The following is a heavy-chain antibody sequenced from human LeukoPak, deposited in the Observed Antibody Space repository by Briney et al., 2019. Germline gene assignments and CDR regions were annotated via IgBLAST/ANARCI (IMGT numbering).Heavy chain of an antibody. V-gene: IGHV3-7*01. CDR3: ARDSGYSYGPYYYGMDV. D-gene: IGHD5-18*01. CDR1: GFTFSSYW. CDR2: IKQDGSEK. J-gene: IGHJ6*02. Sequence: GGSLRLSCAASGFTFSSYWMSWVRQAPGKGLEWVANIKQDGSEKYYVDSVKGRLTISRDNAKNSLYLQMNSLRAEDTAVYYCARDSGYSYGPYYYGMDVWGQGTTVTVSS.